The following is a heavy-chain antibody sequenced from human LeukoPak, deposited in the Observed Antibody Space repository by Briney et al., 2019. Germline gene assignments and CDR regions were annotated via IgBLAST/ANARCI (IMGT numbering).Heavy chain of an antibody. Sequence: SGPTLVKPTQTLTLTCTFSGFSLSTSGVGVGWIRQPPGKALEWLALIYWNDDKRYSPSLKSRLTITKDTSKNQVVLTMTNMDPVDTATYYCAHLVPNYYDSSGSAQLIAEYFQHWGQGTLVTVSS. CDR2: IYWNDDK. CDR3: AHLVPNYYDSSGSAQLIAEYFQH. D-gene: IGHD3-22*01. CDR1: GFSLSTSGVG. V-gene: IGHV2-5*01. J-gene: IGHJ1*01.